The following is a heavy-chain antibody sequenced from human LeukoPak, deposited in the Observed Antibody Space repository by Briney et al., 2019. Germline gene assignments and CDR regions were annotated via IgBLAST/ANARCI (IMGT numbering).Heavy chain of an antibody. Sequence: GASVKVSCKASGYTFTSYGISWVRQAPGQGLEWMGWISACNGNTNYAQKLQGRVTMTTDTSTSTAYMELRSLRSDDTAVYYCAREVVYYYDSSGYFDYWGQGTLVTVSS. V-gene: IGHV1-18*01. D-gene: IGHD3-22*01. CDR3: AREVVYYYDSSGYFDY. CDR2: ISACNGNT. CDR1: GYTFTSYG. J-gene: IGHJ4*02.